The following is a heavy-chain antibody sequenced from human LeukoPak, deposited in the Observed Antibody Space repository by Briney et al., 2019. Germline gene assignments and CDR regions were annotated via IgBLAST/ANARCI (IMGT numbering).Heavy chain of an antibody. CDR3: ARVAAAGTEALNFDY. Sequence: SETLSLTCTVSGGSISSYYWSWIRQPPRKGLEWIGYIYYSGSTNYNPSLKSRVTISVDTSKNQFSLKLSSVTAADTAVYYCARVAAAGTEALNFDYWGQGTLVTVSS. V-gene: IGHV4-59*08. CDR2: IYYSGST. D-gene: IGHD6-13*01. CDR1: GGSISSYY. J-gene: IGHJ4*02.